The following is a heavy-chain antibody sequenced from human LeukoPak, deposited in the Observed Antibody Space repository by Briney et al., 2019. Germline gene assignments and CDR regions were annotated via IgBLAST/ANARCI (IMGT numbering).Heavy chain of an antibody. CDR2: ITTTGDRV. J-gene: IGHJ4*02. Sequence: PGGSLRLSCAASGFTFRNYEMNWVRQAPGKGVEWLSYITTTGDRVQYADSVKGRFTISRDNAKNSLYLEMNSLRAEDTGVYFCARGTKDYWGQGSLVVVSS. D-gene: IGHD2-2*01. CDR1: GFTFRNYE. V-gene: IGHV3-48*03. CDR3: ARGTKDY.